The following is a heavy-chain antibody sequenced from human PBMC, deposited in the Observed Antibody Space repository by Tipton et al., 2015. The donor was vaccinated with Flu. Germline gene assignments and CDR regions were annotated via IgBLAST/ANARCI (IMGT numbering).Heavy chain of an antibody. Sequence: TLSLTCTVSGGSISSYYWSWIRQPPGKGLEWIGYIYYSGSTNYNPSLKSRVTISVDTSKNQFSLKLSSVTAADTAVYYCARAPDSIVGATVFDYWGQGTLVTFSS. V-gene: IGHV4-59*01. D-gene: IGHD1-26*01. CDR3: ARAPDSIVGATVFDY. J-gene: IGHJ4*02. CDR1: GGSISSYY. CDR2: IYYSGST.